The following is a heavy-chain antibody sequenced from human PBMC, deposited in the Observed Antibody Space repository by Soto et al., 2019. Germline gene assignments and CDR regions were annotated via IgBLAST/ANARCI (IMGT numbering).Heavy chain of an antibody. CDR3: AHSLDTAMVTPNFDY. Sequence: QITLKESGPTLVKPTQTLTLTCTFSGFSLSTSGVGVGWIRQPPGKALEWLALIYWDDDKRYSPSLKSRLTITKDTSKNTVVLTMTNMDPVDTATYYCAHSLDTAMVTPNFDYWGKRTLVTVSS. J-gene: IGHJ4*02. CDR1: GFSLSTSGVG. D-gene: IGHD5-18*01. CDR2: IYWDDDK. V-gene: IGHV2-5*02.